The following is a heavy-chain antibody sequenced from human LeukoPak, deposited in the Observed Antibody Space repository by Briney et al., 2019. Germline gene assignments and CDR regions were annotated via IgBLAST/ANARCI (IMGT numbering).Heavy chain of an antibody. CDR2: ISAYNGNT. V-gene: IGHV1-18*01. CDR1: GYTFTSYG. J-gene: IGHJ6*02. D-gene: IGHD3-10*01. CDR3: ARWVGSGSLYYYYYGMDV. Sequence: ASVKVSCKASGYTFTSYGISWARQAPGQGLGWMGWISAYNGNTNYAQKLQGRVTMTTDTSTSTAYMELRSLRSDDTAVYYCARWVGSGSLYYYYYGMDVWGQGTTVTVSS.